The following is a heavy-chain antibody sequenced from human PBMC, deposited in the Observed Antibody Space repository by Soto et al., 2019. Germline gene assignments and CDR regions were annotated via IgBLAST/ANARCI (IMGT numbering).Heavy chain of an antibody. D-gene: IGHD6-19*01. J-gene: IGHJ4*02. CDR3: ARSIAVAGLDY. CDR2: ISNDGSKR. CDR1: GFSFSTYA. V-gene: IGHV3-30-3*01. Sequence: GGSLRLSCATSGFSFSTYAIHWVRQAPGKGLDWVAVISNDGSKRYYAQSVKGRFTISRDNSNNTVDLQMNSLRAEDTALYYCARSIAVAGLDYWGPGTPVTVSS.